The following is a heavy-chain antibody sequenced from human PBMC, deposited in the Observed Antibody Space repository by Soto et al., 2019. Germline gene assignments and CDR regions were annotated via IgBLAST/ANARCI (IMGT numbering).Heavy chain of an antibody. CDR2: IIPIFGTA. J-gene: IGHJ6*02. CDR3: ARAHIVVVTAIFYYYGMDV. CDR1: GGTFSSYA. Sequence: QVQLVQSGAEVKKPGSSVKVSCKASGGTFSSYAISWVRLAPGQGLEWMGGIIPIFGTANYAQKFQGRVTITADESTSTAYMELSSLRSEDTAVYYCARAHIVVVTAIFYYYGMDVWGQGTTVTVSS. D-gene: IGHD2-21*02. V-gene: IGHV1-69*01.